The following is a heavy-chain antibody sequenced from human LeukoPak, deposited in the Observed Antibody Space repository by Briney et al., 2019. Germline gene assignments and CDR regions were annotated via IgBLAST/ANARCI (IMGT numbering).Heavy chain of an antibody. J-gene: IGHJ4*02. Sequence: GGSLRLSCAASGFTFSSYAMHWVRQAPGKGLEWVAVISYDGSNKYYADSVKGRFTISRDNSKNTLYLQMNSLRAEDTAVYYCARVGNDYGDYFDYWGQGTLVTVSS. D-gene: IGHD4-17*01. CDR1: GFTFSSYA. CDR2: ISYDGSNK. CDR3: ARVGNDYGDYFDY. V-gene: IGHV3-30-3*01.